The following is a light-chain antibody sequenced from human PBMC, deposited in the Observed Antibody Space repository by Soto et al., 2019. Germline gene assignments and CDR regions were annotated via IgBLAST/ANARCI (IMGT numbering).Light chain of an antibody. CDR3: QSYDTSLRVV. V-gene: IGLV1-40*01. Sequence: QSVLTQPPSVSGAPGQRVTISCTGSSSNIGAGYDVHWYQQLPGTAPKLLIYGNSNRPSGVPDRFSGSTSGTSASPAITGLQAEDEADYYCQSYDTSLRVVFGGGTKLTVL. J-gene: IGLJ2*01. CDR1: SSNIGAGYD. CDR2: GNS.